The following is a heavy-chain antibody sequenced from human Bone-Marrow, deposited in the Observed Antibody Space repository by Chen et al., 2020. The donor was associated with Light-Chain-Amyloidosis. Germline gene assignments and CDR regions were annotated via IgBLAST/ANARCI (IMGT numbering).Heavy chain of an antibody. J-gene: IGHJ3*02. CDR3: AKDISYDDILPGYPADAFDI. CDR1: GFAFSSXX. V-gene: IGHV3-23*04. D-gene: IGHD3-9*01. CDR2: ISGRGGSR. Sequence: EVQLVESGGGLLQRGGSLRLSCAASGFAFSSXXXSWVRPAPGKGLEWVSTISGRGGSRYYGDSVKCRLTISRDNSKSALFLKRNSLRAEDTAVYYCAKDISYDDILPGYPADAFDIWGQGTMVTVSS.